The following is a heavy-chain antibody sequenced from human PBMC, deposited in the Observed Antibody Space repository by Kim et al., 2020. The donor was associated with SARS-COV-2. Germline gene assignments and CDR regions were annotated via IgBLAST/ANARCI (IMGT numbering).Heavy chain of an antibody. J-gene: IGHJ6*02. V-gene: IGHV1-18*01. D-gene: IGHD3-10*01. CDR2: ISAYNGNT. Sequence: ASVKVSCKASGYTFTSYGISWVRQAPGQGLEWMGWISAYNGNTNYAQKLQGRVTMTTDTSTSTAYMELRSLRSDDTAVYYCARDPGPGKPEKWFGEFSFHRYYYYYGMDVWGQGTTVTVSS. CDR3: ARDPGPGKPEKWFGEFSFHRYYYYYGMDV. CDR1: GYTFTSYG.